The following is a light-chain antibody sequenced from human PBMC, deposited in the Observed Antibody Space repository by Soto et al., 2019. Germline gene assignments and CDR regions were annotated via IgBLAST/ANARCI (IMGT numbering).Light chain of an antibody. CDR1: SSNIGAGYD. Sequence: QSVLTQPPSVSAAPGQRVTISCTGSSSNIGAGYDVHWYQQLPGTATKLLIYGNSNRPSGVPDRFSGSKSGTSASLAITGLQAEDEADYYCQSYDSSLSGSGVFGGGTKLTVL. V-gene: IGLV1-40*01. CDR2: GNS. J-gene: IGLJ2*01. CDR3: QSYDSSLSGSGV.